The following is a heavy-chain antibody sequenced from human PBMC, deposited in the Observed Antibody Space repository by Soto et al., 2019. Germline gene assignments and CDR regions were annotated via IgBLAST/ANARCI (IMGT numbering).Heavy chain of an antibody. CDR2: ISSSSSYT. D-gene: IGHD6-6*01. J-gene: IGHJ6*02. CDR3: ARHDSSSSKPSAMDV. CDR1: GFTFSDYY. V-gene: IGHV3-11*06. Sequence: GGSLRLSCAASGFTFSDYYMSWIRQAPGKGLEWVSYISSSSSYTDYADSVKGRFTISRDNAKNSPYLQMNSLRAEDTAVYYCARHDSSSSKPSAMDVWGQGATVTVSS.